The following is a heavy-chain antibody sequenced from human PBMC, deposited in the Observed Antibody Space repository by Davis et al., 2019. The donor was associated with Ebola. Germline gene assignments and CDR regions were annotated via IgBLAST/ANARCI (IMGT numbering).Heavy chain of an antibody. CDR1: GFTFSSYA. D-gene: IGHD6-19*01. J-gene: IGHJ4*02. V-gene: IGHV3-23*01. Sequence: GGSLRLSCAASGFTFSSYAMNWVRQAPGKGLEWVSGISGSGGSTYYADSVKGRFTISRDNSKNTLYLQMNSLRAEDTAVYYCARGLSIAVAGTFDYWGQGTLVTVSS. CDR2: ISGSGGST. CDR3: ARGLSIAVAGTFDY.